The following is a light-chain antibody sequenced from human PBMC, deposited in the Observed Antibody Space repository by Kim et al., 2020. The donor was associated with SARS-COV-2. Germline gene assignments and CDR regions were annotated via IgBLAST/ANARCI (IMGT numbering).Light chain of an antibody. CDR2: GKY. V-gene: IGLV3-19*01. Sequence: ALLQTVRLTCQGDSLRNYYATWYQQRPGQAPVLVLYGKYNRPSGIPDRFSGSASGNTASLTITGAQAEDEADYYCNSRDSSGDHVVFGGGTQLT. CDR3: NSRDSSGDHVV. CDR1: SLRNYY. J-gene: IGLJ3*02.